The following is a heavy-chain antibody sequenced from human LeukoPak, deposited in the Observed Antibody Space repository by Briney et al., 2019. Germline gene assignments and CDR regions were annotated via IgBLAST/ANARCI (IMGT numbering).Heavy chain of an antibody. D-gene: IGHD3-10*01. Sequence: SETLSLTCTVSGGSISSSSYYWGWIRQPPGKGLEWIGSIYYSGSTYYNPSLKSRVTISVDTSKNQFSLKLSSVTAADTAVYYCARHHVPYYYGSGSYRLGVFDPWGQGALVTVSS. J-gene: IGHJ5*02. V-gene: IGHV4-39*01. CDR1: GGSISSSSYY. CDR2: IYYSGST. CDR3: ARHHVPYYYGSGSYRLGVFDP.